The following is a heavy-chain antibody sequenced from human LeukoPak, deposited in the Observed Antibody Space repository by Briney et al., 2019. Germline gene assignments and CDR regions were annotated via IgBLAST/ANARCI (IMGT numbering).Heavy chain of an antibody. CDR2: ISSSGSTI. V-gene: IGHV3-11*04. CDR3: AREESSGYIDY. D-gene: IGHD3-22*01. J-gene: IGHJ4*02. Sequence: GGSLRLSCAVSEFTFSDYHMNWIRQAPGKGLEWVSYISSSGSTIYYADSVKGRFTISRDNAKNSLYLQMNSLRAEDTAVYYCAREESSGYIDYWGQGTLVTVSS. CDR1: EFTFSDYH.